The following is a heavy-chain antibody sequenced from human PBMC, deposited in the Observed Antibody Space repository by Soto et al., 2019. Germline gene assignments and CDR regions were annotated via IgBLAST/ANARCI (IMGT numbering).Heavy chain of an antibody. CDR3: AKDGIVVVPATPHEYYYYYMDV. D-gene: IGHD2-2*01. J-gene: IGHJ6*03. Sequence: PGRSLRLSCAAAGFTFDDYAMHWVRQAPGKGLEWVSGISWNSGSIGYADSVKGRFTISRDNAKNSLYLQMNSLRAEDTALYYCAKDGIVVVPATPHEYYYYYMDVWGKGTTVTVSS. CDR2: ISWNSGSI. CDR1: GFTFDDYA. V-gene: IGHV3-9*01.